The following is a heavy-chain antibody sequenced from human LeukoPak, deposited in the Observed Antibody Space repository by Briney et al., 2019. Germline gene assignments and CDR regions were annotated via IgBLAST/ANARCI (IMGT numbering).Heavy chain of an antibody. J-gene: IGHJ4*02. CDR1: GYTFTSYG. CDR3: ARGSHDYGDYFILPFDY. Sequence: GASVKVSCKASGYTFTSYGISWVRQAPGQGLEWMGWISAYNGNTNYAQKLQGRVTMTTDTSTSTAYMELRSLRSDDTAVYYCARGSHDYGDYFILPFDYWGQGTLVTVSS. D-gene: IGHD4-17*01. CDR2: ISAYNGNT. V-gene: IGHV1-18*01.